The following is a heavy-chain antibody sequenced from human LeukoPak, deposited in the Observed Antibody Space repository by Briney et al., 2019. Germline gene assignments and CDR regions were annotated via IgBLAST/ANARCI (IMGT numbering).Heavy chain of an antibody. CDR2: IIPILGIA. D-gene: IGHD3-22*01. CDR3: ARDKGGSGFPDAFDI. Sequence: GASVKVSCKASGGTFSSYAISWVRQAPGQGLEWMGRIIPILGIANYAQKFQGRVTITADKSTSTAYMELSSLRSEDTAVYCCARDKGGSGFPDAFDIWGQGTMVTVSS. CDR1: GGTFSSYA. V-gene: IGHV1-69*04. J-gene: IGHJ3*02.